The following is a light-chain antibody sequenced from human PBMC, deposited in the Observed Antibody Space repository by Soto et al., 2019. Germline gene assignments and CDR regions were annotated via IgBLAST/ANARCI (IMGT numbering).Light chain of an antibody. CDR3: QQRSNWPPVFT. CDR1: QSVSSY. V-gene: IGKV3-11*01. Sequence: EIVLTQSPATLSLSPGERATLSCRASQSVSSYLAWYRQKPGQAPRLLIYDASTRATGIPARFSGSGSGTDFTLTISSLEPEDFAVDYCQQRSNWPPVFTFGPGTKVDIK. J-gene: IGKJ3*01. CDR2: DAS.